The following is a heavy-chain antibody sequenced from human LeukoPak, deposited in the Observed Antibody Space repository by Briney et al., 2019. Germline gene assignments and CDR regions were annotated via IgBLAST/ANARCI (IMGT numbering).Heavy chain of an antibody. CDR2: IWYDGSNK. V-gene: IGHV3-33*01. Sequence: GGSLRLSCAASGFTFSSYGMHWVRQAPGKGLEWVAFIWYDGSNKYYADSVKGRFTISRDNSKNTLYLQMNSLRAEDTAVYYCARDQGAQDIVVVPAAAPDYYYYGMDVWGQGTTVTVSS. D-gene: IGHD2-2*01. J-gene: IGHJ6*02. CDR1: GFTFSSYG. CDR3: ARDQGAQDIVVVPAAAPDYYYYGMDV.